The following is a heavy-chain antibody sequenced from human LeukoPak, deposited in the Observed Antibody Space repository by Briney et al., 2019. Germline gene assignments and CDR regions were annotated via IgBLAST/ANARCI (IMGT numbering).Heavy chain of an antibody. CDR2: IWYDGSNK. D-gene: IGHD5-12*01. V-gene: IGHV3-33*03. CDR1: GFTFSSYG. J-gene: IGHJ4*02. CDR3: AMGYDGY. Sequence: PGGSLRLSCAASGFTFSSYGMHWVRQAPGKGLEWVAVIWYDGSNKYYADSVKGRFTISRDNAKNSLYLQMNSLRAEDTAVYYCAMGYDGYWGQGTLVTVSS.